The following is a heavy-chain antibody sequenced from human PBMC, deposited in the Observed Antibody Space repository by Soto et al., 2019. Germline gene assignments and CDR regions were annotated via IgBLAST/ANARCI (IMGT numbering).Heavy chain of an antibody. J-gene: IGHJ4*02. V-gene: IGHV1-46*01. CDR3: ARDFAQIEMAIIYVFDY. CDR1: GYTFTSYY. D-gene: IGHD2-21*01. CDR2: INPSGGST. Sequence: ASVKVSCKASGYTFTSYYMHCVRQAPGQGLEWMGIINPSGGSTSYAQKFQGRVTMTRDTSTSTVYMELSSLRSEDTAVYYFARDFAQIEMAIIYVFDYWGQGTLVTVSS.